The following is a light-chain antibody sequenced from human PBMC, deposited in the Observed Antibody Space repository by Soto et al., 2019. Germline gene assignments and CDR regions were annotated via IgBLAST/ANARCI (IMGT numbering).Light chain of an antibody. CDR1: SSDISIYNY. CDR3: WSYAGADTWV. Sequence: QSALTQPASVSGSPGQSITISCTGTSSDISIYNYVSWYQQHPGKAPKLIIYDGSERPSGVSNRFSASKSGNTASLTISGLQAEDEADYYCWSYAGADTWVFGGGTQLTVL. J-gene: IGLJ3*02. V-gene: IGLV2-23*01. CDR2: DGS.